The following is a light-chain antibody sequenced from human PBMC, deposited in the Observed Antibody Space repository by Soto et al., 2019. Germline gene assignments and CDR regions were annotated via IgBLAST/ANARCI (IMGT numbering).Light chain of an antibody. V-gene: IGLV2-23*01. CDR2: EGS. Sequence: QSALTQPASVSGSPGQSITISCTGTSSDVGSYNLVSWYQQHPGKAPKLMIYEGSKRPSGVSNRFSGCKSGNTASLTISGLQAEDEADYYCCSYAGSSTSWVFGGGTQLTVL. CDR3: CSYAGSSTSWV. CDR1: SSDVGSYNL. J-gene: IGLJ3*02.